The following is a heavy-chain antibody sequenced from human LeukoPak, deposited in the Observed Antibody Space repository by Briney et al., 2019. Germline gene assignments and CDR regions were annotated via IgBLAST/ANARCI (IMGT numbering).Heavy chain of an antibody. V-gene: IGHV1-69*13. J-gene: IGHJ6*04. D-gene: IGHD3-10*01. Sequence: VASVKVSCKASGGTFSSYAISWVRQAPGQGLEWMGGIIPIFGTANYAQKFQGRVTITADESTSTAYMELSSLRSEDTAVYYCARVEYRFGSEEYYYYGMDVWGKGTTVTVSS. CDR3: ARVEYRFGSEEYYYYGMDV. CDR1: GGTFSSYA. CDR2: IIPIFGTA.